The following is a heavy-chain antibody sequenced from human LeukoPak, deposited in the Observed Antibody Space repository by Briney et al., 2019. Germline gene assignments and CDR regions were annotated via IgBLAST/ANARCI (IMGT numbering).Heavy chain of an antibody. D-gene: IGHD3-3*01. V-gene: IGHV3-7*01. CDR2: IKQDGSEK. CDR1: GFTFSSYW. CDR3: ARFMANDFWSGYPIPLFDY. J-gene: IGHJ4*02. Sequence: QPGGSLRLSCAASGFTFSSYWMSWVRQAPGKGLEWVANIKQDGSEKYYVDSVKGRFTISRDNAKNSLYLQMNSLRAEDTAVYYCARFMANDFWSGYPIPLFDYWGQGTLVTVSS.